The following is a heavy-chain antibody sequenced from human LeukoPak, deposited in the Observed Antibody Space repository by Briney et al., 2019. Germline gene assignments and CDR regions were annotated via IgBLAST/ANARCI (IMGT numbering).Heavy chain of an antibody. CDR2: IYYDGSNI. CDR1: EFTFTTYG. J-gene: IGHJ4*02. D-gene: IGHD1-1*01. CDR3: ARDWKTNSFDY. V-gene: IGHV3-33*01. Sequence: GGSLRLSCAASEFTFTTYGMHWVRQAPGKGLEWVAFIYYDGSNIYYADYVKGRFTISRDISKNTLYLQMDSLRAEDTAIYYCARDWKTNSFDYWGQGALVSVSS.